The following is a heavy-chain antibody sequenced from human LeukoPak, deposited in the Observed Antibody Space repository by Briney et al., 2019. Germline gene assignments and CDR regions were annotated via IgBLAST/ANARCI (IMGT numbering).Heavy chain of an antibody. CDR2: VYYSGST. V-gene: IGHV4-59*01. CDR1: GGSFSGYY. Sequence: KPSETLSLTCAVYGGSFSGYYWSWIRQPPGKGLEWIGYVYYSGSTNYNPSLKSRVTISVDTAKNQFSLKLSSVTAADTAVYYCARVRGDCSGGSCYYYFDYWGQGTLVTVSS. CDR3: ARVRGDCSGGSCYYYFDY. J-gene: IGHJ4*02. D-gene: IGHD2-15*01.